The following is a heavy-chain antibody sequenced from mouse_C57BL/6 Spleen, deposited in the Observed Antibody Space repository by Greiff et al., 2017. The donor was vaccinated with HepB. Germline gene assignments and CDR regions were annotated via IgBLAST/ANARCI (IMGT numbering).Heavy chain of an antibody. CDR2: ISSGSSTI. V-gene: IGHV5-17*01. D-gene: IGHD1-1*01. CDR1: GFTFSDYG. Sequence: EVKLQESGGGLVKPGGSLKLSCAASGFTFSDYGMHWVRQAPEKGLEWVAYISSGSSTIYYADTVKGRFTISRDNAKNTLFLQMTSLRSEDTAMYYCARLLLRSWYFDVWGTGTTVTVSS. J-gene: IGHJ1*03. CDR3: ARLLLRSWYFDV.